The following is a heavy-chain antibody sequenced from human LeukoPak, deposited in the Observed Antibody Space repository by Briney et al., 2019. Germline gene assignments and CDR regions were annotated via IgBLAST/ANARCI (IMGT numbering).Heavy chain of an antibody. D-gene: IGHD2-15*01. CDR3: VRDQDVGTFDI. J-gene: IGHJ3*02. V-gene: IGHV3-7*01. Sequence: GGSLRLSCAASGFTFSSYWMSWVRQAPGKGLEWVANIKQDGSEKYYVDSVKGRFTISRDNAKNSLYLQMNSLRAEDTAVYYCVRDQDVGTFDIWGQGTMVTASS. CDR2: IKQDGSEK. CDR1: GFTFSSYW.